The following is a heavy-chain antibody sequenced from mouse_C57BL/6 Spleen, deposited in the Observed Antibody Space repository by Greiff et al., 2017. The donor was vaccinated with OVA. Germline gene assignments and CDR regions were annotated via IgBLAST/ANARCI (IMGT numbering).Heavy chain of an antibody. CDR2: IDPSDSYT. V-gene: IGHV1-50*01. D-gene: IGHD2-5*01. J-gene: IGHJ2*01. Sequence: VQLQQPGAELVKPGASVKLSCKASGYTFTSYWMQWVKQRPGQGLEWIGEIDPSDSYTNYNQKFKGKATLTVDTSSSTAYMQLSSLTSEDSAVYYCARVSNYEGDYWGQGTTLTVSS. CDR1: GYTFTSYW. CDR3: ARVSNYEGDY.